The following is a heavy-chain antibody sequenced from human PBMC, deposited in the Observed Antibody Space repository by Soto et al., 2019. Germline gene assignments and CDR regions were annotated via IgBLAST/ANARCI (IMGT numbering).Heavy chain of an antibody. CDR3: AGQKVVVVPAAIWAGGWFDP. V-gene: IGHV4-39*01. D-gene: IGHD2-2*01. Sequence: QLQLQESGPGLVKPSETLSLTCTVSGGSISSSSYYWCWIRQPPGKGLEWIGSIYYSGRTYYNPSLKSRVLLSVATSKNRFSLKRSAVAAADTAVYYCAGQKVVVVPAAIWAGGWFDPWGQGTLVTVSS. J-gene: IGHJ5*02. CDR2: IYYSGRT. CDR1: GGSISSSSYY.